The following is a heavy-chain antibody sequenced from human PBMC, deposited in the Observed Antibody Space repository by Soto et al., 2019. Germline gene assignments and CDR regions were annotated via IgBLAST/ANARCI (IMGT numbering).Heavy chain of an antibody. CDR3: AIKTVAYVSWFDP. CDR1: GFTFSSYA. D-gene: IGHD1-1*01. CDR2: ISGSGDST. Sequence: PGGSLRLSCAASGFTFSSYAMSWVRQAPGKGLEWVSGISGSGDSTYFADSVKGRFTISRDNSKNTLYLQMNSLRAEDTAVYYCAIKTVAYVSWFDPWGQGNLVTVSS. V-gene: IGHV3-23*01. J-gene: IGHJ5*02.